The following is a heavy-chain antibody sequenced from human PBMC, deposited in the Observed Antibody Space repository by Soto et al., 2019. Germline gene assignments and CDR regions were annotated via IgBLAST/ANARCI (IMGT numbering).Heavy chain of an antibody. CDR3: ARPIQLWSDFDY. Sequence: SETLSLTCTVSGGSISSSSYYWGWIRQPPGKGLEWIGSIYYSGSTYYNPSLKSRVTISVDTSKNQFSLKLSSVTAADTAVYYCARPIQLWSDFDYWGQGTLVTVSS. V-gene: IGHV4-39*01. D-gene: IGHD5-18*01. CDR1: GGSISSSSYY. CDR2: IYYSGST. J-gene: IGHJ4*02.